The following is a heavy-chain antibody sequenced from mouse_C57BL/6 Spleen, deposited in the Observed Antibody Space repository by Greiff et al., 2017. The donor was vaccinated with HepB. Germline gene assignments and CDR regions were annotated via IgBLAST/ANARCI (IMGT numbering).Heavy chain of an antibody. Sequence: EVKLMESGGGLVKPGGSLQLSCAASGFTFSSYAMSWVRQTPEKRLEWVATISDGGSYTYYPDNVKGRFTISRDNAKNNLYLQMSHLKSEDTAMYYCAREGSYAWFAYWGQGTLVTVSA. CDR3: AREGSYAWFAY. J-gene: IGHJ3*01. V-gene: IGHV5-4*01. CDR1: GFTFSSYA. CDR2: ISDGGSYT. D-gene: IGHD1-1*02.